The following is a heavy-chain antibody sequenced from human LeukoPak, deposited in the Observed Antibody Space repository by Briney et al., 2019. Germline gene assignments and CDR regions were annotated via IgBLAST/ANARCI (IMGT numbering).Heavy chain of an antibody. V-gene: IGHV5-51*01. D-gene: IGHD6-13*01. CDR2: IYPGDSDT. CDR1: GYSFTSYW. Sequence: GESLKISCKGSGYSFTSYWIGWVRQMPGKGLEWMGIIYPGDSDTRYSPSFQGQVTISADKSISTAYLQWSSLKASDTAMYYCARHLGFGAAAGTDLDYWGQGTLVTVSS. J-gene: IGHJ4*02. CDR3: ARHLGFGAAAGTDLDY.